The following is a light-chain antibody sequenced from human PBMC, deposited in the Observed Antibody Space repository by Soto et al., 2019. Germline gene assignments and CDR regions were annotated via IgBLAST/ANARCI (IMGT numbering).Light chain of an antibody. CDR3: QQRADWPLS. V-gene: IGKV3-11*01. J-gene: IGKJ4*01. CDR1: QSVGNS. CDR2: DVY. Sequence: EIVLTQSPAALSLSPGERATLSCRASQSVGNSLAWNQQKPGQAPRLLIYDVYSKPLGIPARFTGSGSGTDFPLTISGLQPEDLAVYYCQQRADWPLSFGGGTKVEIK.